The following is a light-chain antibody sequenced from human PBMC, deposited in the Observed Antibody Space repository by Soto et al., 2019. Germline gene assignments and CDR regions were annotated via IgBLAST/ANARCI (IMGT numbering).Light chain of an antibody. CDR3: SSYTSRTTPV. V-gene: IGLV2-14*01. CDR2: EVS. J-gene: IGLJ2*01. Sequence: QSALTQPASVSGSPGQTITISCTGTSSDVGGYAYVSWYQQYPGKVPKLVISEVSNRPSGVSHRLSGSGSGNTASLTISGLQAEDEADYHCSSYTSRTTPVFGGGTKVTVL. CDR1: SSDVGGYAY.